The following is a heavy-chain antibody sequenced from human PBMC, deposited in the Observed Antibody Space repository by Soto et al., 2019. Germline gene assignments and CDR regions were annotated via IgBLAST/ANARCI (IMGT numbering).Heavy chain of an antibody. D-gene: IGHD3-16*01. CDR1: GFTVSSNY. CDR3: ARVPQSIMRNWFDP. Sequence: GGSLRLSCAASGFTVSSNYMSWVRQAPGKGLEWVSVIYSGGSTYYADSVKGRFTISRDNSKNTLYLQMNSLRAEDTAVYYCARVPQSIMRNWFDPWGQGTLVTVSS. CDR2: IYSGGST. V-gene: IGHV3-66*01. J-gene: IGHJ5*02.